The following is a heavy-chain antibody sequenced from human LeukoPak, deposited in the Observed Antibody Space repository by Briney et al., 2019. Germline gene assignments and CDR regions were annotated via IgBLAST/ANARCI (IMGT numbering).Heavy chain of an antibody. D-gene: IGHD3-22*01. J-gene: IGHJ3*02. Sequence: GGSLTLSCAASGFTFSSYGMQWVRQAAGKGREWVGFIWYVVSNKYYADSVKGRFNISRDNYKTTLSLQMNRLSPEDTAVYYCARGIPSYDSRGAAFDIWGQGTMVTVSS. CDR3: ARGIPSYDSRGAAFDI. V-gene: IGHV3-33*01. CDR1: GFTFSSYG. CDR2: IWYVVSNK.